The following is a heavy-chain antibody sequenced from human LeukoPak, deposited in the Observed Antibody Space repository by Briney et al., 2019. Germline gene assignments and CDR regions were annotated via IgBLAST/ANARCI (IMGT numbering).Heavy chain of an antibody. CDR1: GGTFSSYA. CDR3: ARGYSYGFGSVGY. J-gene: IGHJ4*02. Sequence: GASVKVSCKASGGTFSSYAISWVRQAPGQGLEWMGGIIPIFGTANYAQKFQGRVTITADESTSTAYMELSSLRSEDTAVYYCARGYSYGFGSVGYWGQGTLVTVSS. V-gene: IGHV1-69*13. D-gene: IGHD5-18*01. CDR2: IIPIFGTA.